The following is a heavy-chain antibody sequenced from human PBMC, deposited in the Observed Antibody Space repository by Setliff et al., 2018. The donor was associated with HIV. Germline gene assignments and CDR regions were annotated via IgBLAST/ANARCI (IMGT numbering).Heavy chain of an antibody. CDR1: GGSITRTPYY. Sequence: KPSETLSLTCTVSGGSITRTPYYWGWIRQPPGKGLGWIGSIHHSGTAYDNPSLKSRVTISVDPSKNQILLRLSSVTAADTAVYYCARLSGGMVPNYWGQGTLVTVSS. V-gene: IGHV4-39*01. D-gene: IGHD3-10*01. J-gene: IGHJ4*02. CDR3: ARLSGGMVPNY. CDR2: IHHSGTA.